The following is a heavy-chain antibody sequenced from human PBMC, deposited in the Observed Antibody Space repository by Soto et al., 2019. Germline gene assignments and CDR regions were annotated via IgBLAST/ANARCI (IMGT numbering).Heavy chain of an antibody. CDR2: IYAGTIT. Sequence: VGSLRLSCAVSGITVSSYYMSWVRQAAGKGLEWVSVIYAGTITYYADSVKGRFTIYRDNSKNTLNLEMNSLRVEDTAVYYCARIPYDNSGTIFDYWGQGTLVTVSS. D-gene: IGHD3-22*01. CDR3: ARIPYDNSGTIFDY. CDR1: GITVSSYY. J-gene: IGHJ4*02. V-gene: IGHV3-53*01.